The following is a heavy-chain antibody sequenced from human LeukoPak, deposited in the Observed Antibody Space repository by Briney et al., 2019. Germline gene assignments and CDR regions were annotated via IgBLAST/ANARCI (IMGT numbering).Heavy chain of an antibody. CDR2: IKQDGSEK. V-gene: IGHV3-7*01. J-gene: IGHJ4*02. D-gene: IGHD6-25*01. Sequence: LPGGSLRLSCTASGFMFSSYWMSWVRQAPGKGLEWVANIKQDGSEKYYVDSVKGRFTISRDNAKNSLYLQMNSLRAEDTAVYYCATGSDYFDYWGQGTLVTVSS. CDR3: ATGSDYFDY. CDR1: GFMFSSYW.